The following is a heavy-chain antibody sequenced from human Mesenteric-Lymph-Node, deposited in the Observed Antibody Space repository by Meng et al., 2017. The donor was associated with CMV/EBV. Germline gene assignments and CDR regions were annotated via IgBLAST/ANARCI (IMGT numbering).Heavy chain of an antibody. CDR1: GFTFSSYA. J-gene: IGHJ5*02. Sequence: GGSLRLSCAASGFTFSSYAMHWVRQAPGKGLEYVSAISSNGGSTYYADSVKGRFTISRDNSKNTLYLQMNSLRAEDTAVYYCAKGRIVGATLGFSWGQGTLVTVSS. CDR3: AKGRIVGATLGFS. D-gene: IGHD1-26*01. CDR2: ISSNGGST. V-gene: IGHV3-64*02.